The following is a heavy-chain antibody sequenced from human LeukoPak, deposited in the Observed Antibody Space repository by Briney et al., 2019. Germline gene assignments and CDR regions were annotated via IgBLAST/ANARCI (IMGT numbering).Heavy chain of an antibody. J-gene: IGHJ4*02. CDR1: GFTFSSYG. V-gene: IGHV3-33*01. CDR2: IWYDGSNK. Sequence: PGRSLRLSCAASGFTFSSYGMHWVRQAPGKGLEWVAVIWYDGSNKYYADSVKGRFTISRDNSKNTLYLQMNSLRAEDTAVYYCARALKSLTRFDYWGQGTLVTVSS. CDR3: ARALKSLTRFDY. D-gene: IGHD1-26*01.